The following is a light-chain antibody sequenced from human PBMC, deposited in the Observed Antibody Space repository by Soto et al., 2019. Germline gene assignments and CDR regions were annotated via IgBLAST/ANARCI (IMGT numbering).Light chain of an antibody. Sequence: QSALAEPASVSGSPCQSITISCTGTSSDVGGYNYVSWYQQHPGKAPKLMIYEVSNRPSGVSNRFSGSKSGNTASLTISGLQAEDEADYYCSSYTSSSTPDIFGSAPKVTVL. CDR3: SSYTSSSTPDI. J-gene: IGLJ1*01. CDR2: EVS. CDR1: SSDVGGYNY. V-gene: IGLV2-14*01.